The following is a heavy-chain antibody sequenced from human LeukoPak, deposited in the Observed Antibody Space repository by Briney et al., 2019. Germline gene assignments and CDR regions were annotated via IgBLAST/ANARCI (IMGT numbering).Heavy chain of an antibody. J-gene: IGHJ4*02. V-gene: IGHV4-59*01. CDR2: IYYSGST. Sequence: SETLSLTCTVSGGSISSYYWSWIRQPPGKGLEWIGYIYYSGSTNYNPSLKGRVTISVDTFKNQFSLKLSSVTAADTAVYYYARTTVTFDYWGQGTLVTVSS. D-gene: IGHD4-11*01. CDR1: GGSISSYY. CDR3: ARTTVTFDY.